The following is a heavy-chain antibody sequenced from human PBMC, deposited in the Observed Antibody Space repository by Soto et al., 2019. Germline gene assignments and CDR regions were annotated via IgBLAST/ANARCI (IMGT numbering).Heavy chain of an antibody. V-gene: IGHV1-69*01. Sequence: QVQLVQSGAEVKKPGSTVKVSCKASGGAFGSYAINWVRQAPGQGLEWMGGIIPLFDTTTYAQRFHGRGPVTADESTSTVYLELTRLRSEDTAMYYCTRHLGYSRGYWGQDFWGEGTLVTVSS. CDR1: GGAFGSYA. D-gene: IGHD5-18*01. CDR3: TRHLGYSRGYWGQDF. CDR2: IIPLFDTT. J-gene: IGHJ4*02.